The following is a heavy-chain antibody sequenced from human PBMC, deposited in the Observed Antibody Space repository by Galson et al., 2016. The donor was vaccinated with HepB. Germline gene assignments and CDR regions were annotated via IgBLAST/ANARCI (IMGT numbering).Heavy chain of an antibody. D-gene: IGHD2-2*01. Sequence: ETLSLTCSIYGGSFSGYSWGWLRQSPGKGLEWIGEINLSGRTDYNPSLKSRVTLSVDTSKNHFSLNLTSVTAADTAVYFCARFPAISTGFFDPWGQGTLVAVSS. J-gene: IGHJ5*02. CDR1: GGSFSGYS. CDR3: ARFPAISTGFFDP. V-gene: IGHV4-34*01. CDR2: INLSGRT.